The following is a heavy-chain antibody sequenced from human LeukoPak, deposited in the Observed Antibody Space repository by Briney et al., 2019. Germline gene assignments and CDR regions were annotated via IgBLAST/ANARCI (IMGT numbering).Heavy chain of an antibody. J-gene: IGHJ4*02. V-gene: IGHV3-13*01. D-gene: IGHD6-19*01. Sequence: GGSLRLSCAASGFTFSSYAMHWVRQATGKGLEWVSAIGTAGDTYYPGSVKGRFTISRENAKKSLYLQMNSLRAGDTAVYYCARAVARAAGDYFDYWGQGTLVTVSS. CDR3: ARAVARAAGDYFDY. CDR2: IGTAGDT. CDR1: GFTFSSYA.